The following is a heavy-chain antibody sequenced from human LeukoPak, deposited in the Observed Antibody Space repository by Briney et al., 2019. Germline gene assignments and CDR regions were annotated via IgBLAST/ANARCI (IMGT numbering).Heavy chain of an antibody. CDR2: TSGSGGDT. D-gene: IGHD6-19*01. J-gene: IGHJ4*02. V-gene: IGHV3-23*01. Sequence: GGSLRPSCAAPGFTFSNYAMSWVRRAPGKGREWASATSGSGGDTYYADSVKGRFTISRDNSKNTLYLQMNNLRAEDTAVYYCAIPTGITVPGRDYWGQGTLVTVSS. CDR3: AIPTGITVPGRDY. CDR1: GFTFSNYA.